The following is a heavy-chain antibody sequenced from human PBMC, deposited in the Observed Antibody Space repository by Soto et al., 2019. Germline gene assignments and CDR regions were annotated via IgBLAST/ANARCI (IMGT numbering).Heavy chain of an antibody. V-gene: IGHV3-30-3*01. J-gene: IGHJ4*02. CDR3: ARSPRSWYVYFDY. D-gene: IGHD6-13*01. CDR2: ISYDGSNK. Sequence: QVQLVESGGGVVQPGRSLRLSCAASGFTFSSYAMHWVRQAPGKGLEWVAVISYDGSNKYYAESVKGRFTISRDNSKNTMYLQMNSLRAEDTAVYYCARSPRSWYVYFDYWGQGTLVTVSS. CDR1: GFTFSSYA.